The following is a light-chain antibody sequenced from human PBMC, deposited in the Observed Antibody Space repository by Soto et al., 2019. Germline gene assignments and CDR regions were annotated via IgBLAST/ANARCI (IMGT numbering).Light chain of an antibody. CDR1: QSVSNN. Sequence: ILMTQSPATLSMSPGERATLSCRASQSVSNNLAWYQQKPGQAPRLLIYDASTRATGIPGRFSGSGSGTEFTLTISGLQSEDFVVYYCQQYNNWPPWTFGHGTKVEIK. J-gene: IGKJ1*01. CDR2: DAS. V-gene: IGKV3-15*01. CDR3: QQYNNWPPWT.